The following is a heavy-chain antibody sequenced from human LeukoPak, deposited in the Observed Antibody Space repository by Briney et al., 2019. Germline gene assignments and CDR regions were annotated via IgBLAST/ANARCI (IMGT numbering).Heavy chain of an antibody. Sequence: SETLSLTCTVSGGSISSHYWSWIRQPPGKGLEWIGYIYYSGNTNTSPSLKSRVTLSVDTSKKQFSLRLSSVTAADTAVYYCARGVRVGFSSYYFDYWGQGTLVTVSS. CDR1: GGSISSHY. CDR3: ARGVRVGFSSYYFDY. V-gene: IGHV4-59*11. D-gene: IGHD6-6*01. J-gene: IGHJ4*02. CDR2: IYYSGNT.